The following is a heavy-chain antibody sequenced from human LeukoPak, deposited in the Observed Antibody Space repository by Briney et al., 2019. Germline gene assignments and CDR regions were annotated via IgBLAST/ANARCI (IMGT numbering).Heavy chain of an antibody. V-gene: IGHV1-58*01. CDR3: AAGLGDTSGYYYVFGLS. J-gene: IGHJ4*02. Sequence: ASVKVSCKASGFTFTSSAVQWVRQARGQRLEWIGWIFVGSGNTNYAQKFQERVTITRDMSTSTAYMELSSLRSEDTAVYYCAAGLGDTSGYYYVFGLSWGQGTLVTVSS. CDR2: IFVGSGNT. D-gene: IGHD3-22*01. CDR1: GFTFTSSA.